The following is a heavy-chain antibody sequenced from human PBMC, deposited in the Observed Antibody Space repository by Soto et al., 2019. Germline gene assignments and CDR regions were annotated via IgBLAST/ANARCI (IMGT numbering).Heavy chain of an antibody. V-gene: IGHV1-3*01. CDR1: GYPFPSFE. J-gene: IGHJ4*02. CDR3: ARESNHYQDFVQN. Sequence: GASVKVSCKTSGYPFPSFEVHWIRQAPGQRPEWMGGTSNAGSGNTKYSQKFQDRLTITGDKRATTVYMALSSLTSEDTATYYCARESNHYQDFVQNWGQGTQVTVSS. D-gene: IGHD2-2*01. CDR2: TSNAGSGNT.